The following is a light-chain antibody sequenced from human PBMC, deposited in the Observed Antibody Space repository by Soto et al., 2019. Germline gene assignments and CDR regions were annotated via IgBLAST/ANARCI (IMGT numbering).Light chain of an antibody. Sequence: EIVLTQSPGTLSLSPGETATLSCRASQSVSSTYLAWYQQKPGQAPGLLLYGASNRASGIPDRFAGSGSGTDFTLTISRLEPEDFAVYYCQQFSSYPLTFGGGTKVDI. CDR3: QQFSSYPLT. V-gene: IGKV3-20*01. J-gene: IGKJ4*01. CDR1: QSVSSTY. CDR2: GAS.